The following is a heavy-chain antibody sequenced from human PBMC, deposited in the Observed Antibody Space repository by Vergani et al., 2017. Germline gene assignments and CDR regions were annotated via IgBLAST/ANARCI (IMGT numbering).Heavy chain of an antibody. CDR2: IWYDGSNK. J-gene: IGHJ4*02. CDR3: AKDGEMATINPYFDY. CDR1: GFTFSSYG. Sequence: QVQLVESGGGVVQPGRSLRLSCAASGFTFSSYGMHWVRQAPGKGLEWVAVIWYDGSNKYYADSVKGRFTISRDNSKNTLYLQMNSLRAEDTAVYYCAKDGEMATINPYFDYWGQGTLVTVSS. V-gene: IGHV3-33*06. D-gene: IGHD5-24*01.